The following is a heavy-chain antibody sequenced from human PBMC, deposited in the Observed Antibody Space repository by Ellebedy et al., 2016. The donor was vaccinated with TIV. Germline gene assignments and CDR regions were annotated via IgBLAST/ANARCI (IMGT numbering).Heavy chain of an antibody. D-gene: IGHD3-22*01. CDR1: GFTFSSYA. J-gene: IGHJ6*03. V-gene: IGHV3-23*01. Sequence: GGSLRLXXAASGFTFSSYAMSWVRQAPGKGLEWVSGISGNPGSTYYADSVKGHFTISRDNSKNTLYLQMNSLRAEDTAVYYCAKDLTDRGHYYMAVWGKGTTVTVSS. CDR2: ISGNPGST. CDR3: AKDLTDRGHYYMAV.